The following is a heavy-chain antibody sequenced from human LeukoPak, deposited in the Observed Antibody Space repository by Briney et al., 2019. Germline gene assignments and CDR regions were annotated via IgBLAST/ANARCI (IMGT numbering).Heavy chain of an antibody. Sequence: SETLSLTCTVSGGSISSYYWSWIRQPAGKGLEWIGRIYTSGSTNYNPSLKSRVTMSVDTSKNQFSLKLSSVTAADTAVYYCASTKNYYYDSSGYFSFDYWGQGTLVTVSS. J-gene: IGHJ4*02. D-gene: IGHD3-22*01. CDR2: IYTSGST. CDR3: ASTKNYYYDSSGYFSFDY. V-gene: IGHV4-4*07. CDR1: GGSISSYY.